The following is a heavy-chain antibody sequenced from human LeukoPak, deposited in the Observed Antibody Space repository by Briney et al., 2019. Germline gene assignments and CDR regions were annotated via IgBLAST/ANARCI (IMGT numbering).Heavy chain of an antibody. CDR3: VRDFLGESGAGGC. CDR2: ISPSGSST. J-gene: IGHJ4*02. D-gene: IGHD3-10*01. CDR1: GFTFRSYT. V-gene: IGHV3-21*01. Sequence: GGSLRLSCAASGFTFRSYTMNWVRQAPGKGLDWVSSISPSGSSTYNADSVRGRFTISRDNAKDAVYPQMNSLRGEDTAVYYCVRDFLGESGAGGCWGQGTLVTVSS.